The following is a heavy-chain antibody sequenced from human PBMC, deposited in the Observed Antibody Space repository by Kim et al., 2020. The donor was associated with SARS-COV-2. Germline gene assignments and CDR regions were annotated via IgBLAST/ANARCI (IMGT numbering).Heavy chain of an antibody. J-gene: IGHJ3*02. V-gene: IGHV1-18*01. CDR3: ARDSYDSSPDAFDI. Sequence: AQKLQGRVTMTTDTSTSTAYMELRSLRSDDTAVYYCARDSYDSSPDAFDIWGQGTMVTVSS. D-gene: IGHD3-22*01.